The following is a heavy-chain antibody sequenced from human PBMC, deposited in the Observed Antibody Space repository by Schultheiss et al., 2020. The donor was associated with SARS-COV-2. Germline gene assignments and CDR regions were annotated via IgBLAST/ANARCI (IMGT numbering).Heavy chain of an antibody. CDR1: GGSISSGDYY. D-gene: IGHD5-18*01. CDR3: ARDLGYSYGHFDY. CDR2: IYYSGST. Sequence: SETLSLTCTVSGGSISSGDYYWSWIRQPPGKGLEWIGYIYYSGSTNYNPSLKSRVTISVDTSKNQFSLKLSSVTAADTAVYYCARDLGYSYGHFDYWGQGTLVTVSS. J-gene: IGHJ4*02. V-gene: IGHV4-61*08.